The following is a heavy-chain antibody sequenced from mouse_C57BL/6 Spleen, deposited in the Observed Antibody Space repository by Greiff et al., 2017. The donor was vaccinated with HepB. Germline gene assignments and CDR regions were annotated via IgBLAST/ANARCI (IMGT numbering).Heavy chain of an antibody. CDR1: GYTFTSYW. D-gene: IGHD2-1*01. J-gene: IGHJ4*01. CDR2: IDPSDSYT. Sequence: QVQLQQPGAELVRPGTSVKLSCKASGYTFTSYWMHWVKQRPGQGLEWIGVIDPSDSYTNYNQKFKGKATLTVDTSSSTAYMQLSSLTSEDSAVYYYAREGYGNSPMDYWGQGTSVTVSS. CDR3: AREGYGNSPMDY. V-gene: IGHV1-59*01.